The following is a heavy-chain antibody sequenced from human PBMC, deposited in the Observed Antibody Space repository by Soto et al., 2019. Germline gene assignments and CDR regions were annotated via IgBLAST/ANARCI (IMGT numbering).Heavy chain of an antibody. V-gene: IGHV3-7*03. CDR2: IKQDGSEI. Sequence: GGTLRLSCAASGFTFNGYWMSWVRQAPGKGLEWLASIKQDGSEIYYVDSVKGRFTISRDNAKNSLYLQMNSLRAEDTAVYYCARDFYKIGTSPRTFDYWGKGLLVTVS. J-gene: IGHJ4*02. D-gene: IGHD1-7*01. CDR1: GFTFNGYW. CDR3: ARDFYKIGTSPRTFDY.